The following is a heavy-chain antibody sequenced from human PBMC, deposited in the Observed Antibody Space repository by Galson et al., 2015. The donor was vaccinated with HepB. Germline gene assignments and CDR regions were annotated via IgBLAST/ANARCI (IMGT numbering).Heavy chain of an antibody. CDR2: IYSVSYAGETT. Sequence: SLRLSCAATGFIARNSYMTWVRQAPGKGLEWVSVIYSVSYAGETTFYADSVKGRFTISRDNDKNILYLQMNSLRVEDTAIYYCARDGGRGHVDWFDSWGQGTPVTVSS. V-gene: IGHV3-53*01. J-gene: IGHJ5*01. D-gene: IGHD3-16*01. CDR1: GFIARNSY. CDR3: ARDGGRGHVDWFDS.